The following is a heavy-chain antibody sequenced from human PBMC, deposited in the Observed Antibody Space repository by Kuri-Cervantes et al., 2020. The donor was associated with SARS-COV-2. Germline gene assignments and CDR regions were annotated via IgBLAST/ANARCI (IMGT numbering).Heavy chain of an antibody. V-gene: IGHV1-46*01. D-gene: IGHD3-22*01. CDR1: GYTFTSYY. Sequence: ASVKVSCKASGYTFTSYYMHWVRQAPGQGLEWMGIINPSGGSTSYAQKLQGRVTMTRNTSISTAYMELSSLRSEDTAVYYCARTGGANYYDSSGYYNWGQGTLVTVSS. CDR3: ARTGGANYYDSSGYYN. J-gene: IGHJ4*02. CDR2: INPSGGST.